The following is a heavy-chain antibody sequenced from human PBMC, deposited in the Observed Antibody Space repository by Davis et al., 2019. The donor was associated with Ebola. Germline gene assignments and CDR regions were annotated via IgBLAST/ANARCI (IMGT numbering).Heavy chain of an antibody. Sequence: GESLKTPCAASGFTFSSYAMSRVRQAPGKGLEWVSAISGSGGSTYYADSVKGRFTISRDNSKNTLYLQMNSLRVEDTAIYYCAKDPTDYYYYYGMDVWGQGTTVTVSS. CDR2: ISGSGGST. CDR3: AKDPTDYYYYYGMDV. J-gene: IGHJ6*02. CDR1: GFTFSSYA. V-gene: IGHV3-23*01.